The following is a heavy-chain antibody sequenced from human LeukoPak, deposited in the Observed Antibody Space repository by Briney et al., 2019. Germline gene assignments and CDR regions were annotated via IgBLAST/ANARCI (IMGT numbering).Heavy chain of an antibody. CDR1: GFTFSNSA. J-gene: IGHJ4*01. Sequence: GGSLRLSCAASGFTFSNSAMSWVRQAPGKGLEWVSTLSGSGITTYYADSVKGRFTTSRDNSKNTLYLQMNTLRAEDSALYYCAKGIYSSGWSYDYWGHGTLVTVSS. D-gene: IGHD6-19*01. CDR2: LSGSGITT. V-gene: IGHV3-23*01. CDR3: AKGIYSSGWSYDY.